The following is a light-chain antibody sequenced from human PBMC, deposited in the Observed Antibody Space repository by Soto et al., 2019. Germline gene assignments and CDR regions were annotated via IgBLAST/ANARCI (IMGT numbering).Light chain of an antibody. Sequence: EIVWTQSPGSLSLSPGERATLSCRASQTVSGSYLAWYQQKPGQAPRLLIYGASSTATGIPDSFSGSGSGRDFTLTISRLEPEDFAVYYSQHHGNSYRYTFGRGTQLEI. V-gene: IGKV3-20*01. CDR2: GAS. J-gene: IGKJ2*01. CDR3: QHHGNSYRYT. CDR1: QTVSGSY.